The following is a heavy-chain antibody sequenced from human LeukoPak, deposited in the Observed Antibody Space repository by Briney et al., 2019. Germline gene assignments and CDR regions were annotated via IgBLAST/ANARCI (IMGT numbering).Heavy chain of an antibody. CDR2: VYYSGST. Sequence: SETLSLTCTVSGGSISSHYWSWIRQPPGKGLEWIGYVYYSGSTNYNPSLKSRVTISVDTSKNQFSLKLSSVTTADTAVYYCARGVWGAARLPPAYYYYMDVWGKGTTVTVSS. V-gene: IGHV4-59*11. CDR1: GGSISSHY. D-gene: IGHD6-6*01. CDR3: ARGVWGAARLPPAYYYYMDV. J-gene: IGHJ6*03.